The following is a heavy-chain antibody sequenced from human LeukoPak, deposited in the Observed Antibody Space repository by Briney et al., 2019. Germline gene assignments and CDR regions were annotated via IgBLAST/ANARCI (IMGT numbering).Heavy chain of an antibody. J-gene: IGHJ4*02. CDR1: GGSISSSSYY. CDR3: ARDPGITIFGVAAAIDY. V-gene: IGHV4-39*02. D-gene: IGHD3-3*01. CDR2: IYYSGST. Sequence: SETLSLTCTVSGGSISSSSYYWGWIRQPPGKGLEWIGSIYYSGSTYYNPSLKSRVTISVDTSKNQFSLKLSSVTAADTAVYYCARDPGITIFGVAAAIDYWGQGTLVTVSS.